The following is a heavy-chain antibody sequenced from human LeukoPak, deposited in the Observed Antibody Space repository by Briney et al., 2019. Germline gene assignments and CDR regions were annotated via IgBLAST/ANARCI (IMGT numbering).Heavy chain of an antibody. Sequence: GGSLRLSCAASGFTFSSYSMTWVRQAPGKGLEWDSSITGTSRYIYYADSVKGRFTISRDNAKNSLYLQMNSLRAEDTAAYYCARDRGGYGLDYWGQGNLVTVSS. CDR1: GFTFSSYS. V-gene: IGHV3-21*01. J-gene: IGHJ4*02. D-gene: IGHD5-12*01. CDR3: ARDRGGYGLDY. CDR2: ITGTSRYI.